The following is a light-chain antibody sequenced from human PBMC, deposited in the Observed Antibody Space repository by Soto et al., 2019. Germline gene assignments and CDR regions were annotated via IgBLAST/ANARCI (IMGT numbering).Light chain of an antibody. CDR3: QQYNNWPYT. Sequence: EIVMTQSPATLSVSPGERATLSCRASQSVSSNLAWYQQKPGQAPRLLIYGASTRATGIPARFSSSGSGTEFTLTISSLQSEDFAVYYCQQYNNWPYTFGQGTKLEIK. J-gene: IGKJ2*01. CDR1: QSVSSN. V-gene: IGKV3-15*01. CDR2: GAS.